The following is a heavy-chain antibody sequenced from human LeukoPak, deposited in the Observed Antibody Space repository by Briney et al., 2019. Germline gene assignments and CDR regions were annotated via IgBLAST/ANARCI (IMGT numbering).Heavy chain of an antibody. CDR1: GFTSSDYG. CDR2: IRYDGSNE. V-gene: IGHV3-30*02. Sequence: GGSLRLSCAASGFTSSDYGMHWVRQAPGKGLEWVALIRYDGSNEYYADSVKGRFTISRDSSKSTLYLQMNSLRAEDTAVYYCARDPPPPLDAFDIWGQGTMVTVSS. J-gene: IGHJ3*02. CDR3: ARDPPPPLDAFDI.